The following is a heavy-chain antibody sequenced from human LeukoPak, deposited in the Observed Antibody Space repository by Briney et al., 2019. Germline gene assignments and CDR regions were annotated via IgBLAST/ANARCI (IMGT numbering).Heavy chain of an antibody. CDR1: GYTFSNYY. D-gene: IGHD6-19*01. CDR2: INPSGGST. J-gene: IGHJ4*02. CDR3: ARVGGIAVAGIDY. V-gene: IGHV1-46*01. Sequence: ASVKVSCKASGYTFSNYYMYWVRQAPGRGLEWMGIINPSGGSTSYAQKFQGRVTMTRDKSTSTVYMELSRLRSDDTAVYYCARVGGIAVAGIDYWGQGTLVTVSS.